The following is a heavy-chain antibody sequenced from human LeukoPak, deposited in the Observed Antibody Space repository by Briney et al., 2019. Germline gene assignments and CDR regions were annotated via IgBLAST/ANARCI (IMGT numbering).Heavy chain of an antibody. CDR1: GFTFSSYA. Sequence: PGGSLRLSCAASGFTFSSYAMHCVRQAPGKGLEWVAVISYDGSNKYYADSVKGRFTISRDNSKNTLYLQMNSLRAEDTAVYYCARDTAMVSFDYWGQGTLVTVSS. CDR3: ARDTAMVSFDY. V-gene: IGHV3-30-3*01. D-gene: IGHD5-18*01. CDR2: ISYDGSNK. J-gene: IGHJ4*02.